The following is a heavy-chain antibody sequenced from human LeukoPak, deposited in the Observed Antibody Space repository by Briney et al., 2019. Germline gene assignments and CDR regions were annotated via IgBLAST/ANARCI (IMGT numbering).Heavy chain of an antibody. J-gene: IGHJ4*02. CDR3: ARLELWVDY. Sequence: SETLSLTCTVSGGSISSSSYYWGWIRQPPGKGLEWIVSIYQSGSTYYNPSLKSRVTISVDTSKNQFSLKLSSVTAADTAVYYCARLELWVDYWGQGTLVTVSS. D-gene: IGHD5-18*01. V-gene: IGHV4-39*01. CDR1: GGSISSSSYY. CDR2: IYQSGST.